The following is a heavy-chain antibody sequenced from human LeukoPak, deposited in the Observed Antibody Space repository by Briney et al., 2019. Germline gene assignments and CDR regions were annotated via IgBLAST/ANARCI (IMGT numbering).Heavy chain of an antibody. CDR2: ISRIMSIT. J-gene: IGHJ4*02. CDR3: AKDPQNRITMIVVVGGG. D-gene: IGHD3-22*01. CDR1: GFPFSTYS. Sequence: GGSLRLSCAASGFPFSTYSMSWVRQARGKGLEWVSYISRIMSITYYADSVKGPFTTSRDNSKNTLYLQMNSLRAEDAAVYYCAKDPQNRITMIVVVGGGWGQGTLVTVSS. V-gene: IGHV3-48*01.